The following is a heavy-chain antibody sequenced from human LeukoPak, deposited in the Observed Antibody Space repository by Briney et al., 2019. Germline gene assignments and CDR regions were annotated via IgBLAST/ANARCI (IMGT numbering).Heavy chain of an antibody. V-gene: IGHV3-7*02. CDR2: INRDGSEK. D-gene: IGHD1-26*01. J-gene: IGHJ5*02. CDR3: ARVLVGGTNWFDP. CDR1: GFTLSSYW. Sequence: GGSLRLSCAASGFTLSSYWMSWVRQAPGKGLEWVANINRDGSEKYYVDSVKGRFTISRDNAKNSLYLQVNSLRIEDTAVFYCARVLVGGTNWFDPWGQGTLVTVSS.